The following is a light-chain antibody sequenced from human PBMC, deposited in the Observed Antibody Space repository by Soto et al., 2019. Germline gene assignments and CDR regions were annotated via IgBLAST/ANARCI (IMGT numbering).Light chain of an antibody. J-gene: IGKJ5*01. CDR2: DVS. V-gene: IGKV3-11*01. CDR3: QQRSNWPSIT. Sequence: EIVLTQSPATLSLSPGEGATLSCRARQSITNYLAWYQQKPGQAPRLLIYDVSNRATGIPARFSGSGSGTDFTLTIGSLEPEDFAVYYCQQRSNWPSITFGQGTRLEIK. CDR1: QSITNY.